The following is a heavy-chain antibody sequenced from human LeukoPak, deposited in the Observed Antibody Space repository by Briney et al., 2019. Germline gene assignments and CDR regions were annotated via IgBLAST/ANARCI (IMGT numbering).Heavy chain of an antibody. CDR1: GASISSYY. CDR3: ARDAGSRYDFWSGYIDAFDI. V-gene: IGHV4-4*07. D-gene: IGHD3-3*01. J-gene: IGHJ3*02. CDR2: IYTSGST. Sequence: PSETLSLTCTVSGASISSYYWSWIRQPAGKGLEWIGRIYTSGSTNYNPSLKSRVTMSVDTSKNQFSLKLSSVTAADTAVYYCARDAGSRYDFWSGYIDAFDIWGQGTMVTVSS.